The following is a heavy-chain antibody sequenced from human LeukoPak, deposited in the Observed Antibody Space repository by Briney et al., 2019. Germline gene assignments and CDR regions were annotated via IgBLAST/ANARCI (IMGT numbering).Heavy chain of an antibody. D-gene: IGHD3-22*01. CDR2: ISWNSGSI. J-gene: IGHJ4*02. CDR1: GFTFDDYA. Sequence: GGSLRLSCAASGFTFDDYAMHWVRQAPGKGLEWVSGISWNSGSIGYADSVKGRFTISRDNAKNSLYLQMNSLRAEDTAVYYCAKASNYYDSSGYYYADWGQGTLVTVSS. CDR3: AKASNYYDSSGYYYAD. V-gene: IGHV3-9*01.